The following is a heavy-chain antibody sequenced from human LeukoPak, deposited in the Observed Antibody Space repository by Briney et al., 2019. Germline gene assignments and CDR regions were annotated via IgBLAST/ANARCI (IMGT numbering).Heavy chain of an antibody. CDR3: ANYDSSGHDAFDI. D-gene: IGHD3-22*01. J-gene: IGHJ3*02. CDR1: GYTFTSYA. Sequence: ASVKVSCKASGYTFTSYAMNWVRQAPGQGLEWMGWINTNTGNPTYAQGFTGRFVFSLDTSVSTAYLQIGSLKAEDTAVYYCANYDSSGHDAFDIWGQGTMVTVSS. CDR2: INTNTGNP. V-gene: IGHV7-4-1*01.